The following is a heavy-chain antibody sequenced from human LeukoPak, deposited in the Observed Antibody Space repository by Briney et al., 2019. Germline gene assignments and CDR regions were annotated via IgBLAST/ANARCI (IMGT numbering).Heavy chain of an antibody. CDR3: ARDLGSYGSVDAFDI. CDR1: GFTVSSNY. D-gene: IGHD5-18*01. V-gene: IGHV3-53*01. J-gene: IGHJ3*02. Sequence: PGGPLRLSCAASGFTVSSNYMSWVRQAPGKGLEWGSVIYSGGSTYYPDSVKGRFTISRDNSKNTLYLQMNRLRAEDTAVYYCARDLGSYGSVDAFDIWGQGTMVTVSS. CDR2: IYSGGST.